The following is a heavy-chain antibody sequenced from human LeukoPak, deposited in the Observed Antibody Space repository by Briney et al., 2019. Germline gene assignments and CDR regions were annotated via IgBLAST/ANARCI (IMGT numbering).Heavy chain of an antibody. V-gene: IGHV1-2*06. CDR3: ARCPITIFGVVITKNWFDP. Sequence: ASVKVSCKASGYTFTGYYIHWVRQAPGQGLEWMGRINPNSGGTNYAQKFQGRVTMTRDTSISTAYMELSRLRSDDTAVYYCARCPITIFGVVITKNWFDPWGQGTLVTVSS. CDR2: INPNSGGT. CDR1: GYTFTGYY. J-gene: IGHJ5*02. D-gene: IGHD3-3*01.